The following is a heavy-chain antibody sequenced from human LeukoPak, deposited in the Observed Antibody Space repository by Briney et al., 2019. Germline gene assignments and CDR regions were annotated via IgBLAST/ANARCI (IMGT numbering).Heavy chain of an antibody. CDR1: GGSISSHY. V-gene: IGHV4-59*08. CDR2: IYYSVST. D-gene: IGHD3-16*01. Sequence: PSETLSLTCTVSGGSISSHYWSWIRQPPGKGLEWIGYIYYSVSTNYNPSLKSRVTISVDTSKNQFSLKLTSVTAADTAVYYCARYEQQCFDYWGQGTLVTVSS. J-gene: IGHJ4*02. CDR3: ARYEQQCFDY.